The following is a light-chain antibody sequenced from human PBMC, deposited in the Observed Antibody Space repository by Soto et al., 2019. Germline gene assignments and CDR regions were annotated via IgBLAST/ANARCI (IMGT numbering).Light chain of an antibody. V-gene: IGKV3-15*01. CDR3: QQHTDWPPIT. J-gene: IGKJ5*01. CDR2: GAS. Sequence: EIVMTQSPTTLSVSPGERGTLSCRASQDISSNLAWYQQKPGQTPRLLIHGASTRATGIPARFSGSGSGTRFTLTIASLQSEDFAVYYCQQHTDWPPITFGQGTRLEIK. CDR1: QDISSN.